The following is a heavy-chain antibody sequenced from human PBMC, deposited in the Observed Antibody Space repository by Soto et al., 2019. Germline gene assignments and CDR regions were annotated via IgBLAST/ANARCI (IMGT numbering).Heavy chain of an antibody. V-gene: IGHV1-58*02. CDR2: IVVDSGNT. CDR1: GFTFTNSA. J-gene: IGHJ4*02. Sequence: SVKVSCKASGFTFTNSAIQWVRQARGQRLEWIGWIVVDSGNTNYAQKFQDRVTFTRDMSTSTAYMDLSSLRSEDTAVYYCAADRFLGRVAAAKPDYWGQGTLVTVSS. D-gene: IGHD6-13*01. CDR3: AADRFLGRVAAAKPDY.